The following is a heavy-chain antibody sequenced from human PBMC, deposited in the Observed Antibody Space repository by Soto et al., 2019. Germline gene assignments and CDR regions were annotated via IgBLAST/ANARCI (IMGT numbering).Heavy chain of an antibody. V-gene: IGHV3-21*02. CDR1: GFTFEVYS. CDR2: ITRGSRSL. D-gene: IGHD3-10*01. CDR3: ARDFFGSGPDYYLDV. Sequence: EVKLVESGGGLVKPGGSLRLSCAASGFTFEVYSMNWVRQTPVKGPEWVSCITRGSRSLYYADSLKGRFTISRDDAESLLHLQIDSLRAEDTAVYFCARDFFGSGPDYYLDVWGTGTTVTVS. J-gene: IGHJ6*03.